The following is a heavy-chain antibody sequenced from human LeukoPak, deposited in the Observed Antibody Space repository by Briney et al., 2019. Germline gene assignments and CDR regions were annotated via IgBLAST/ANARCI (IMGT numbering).Heavy chain of an antibody. CDR2: IYPGDSDI. V-gene: IGHV5-51*01. D-gene: IGHD3-22*01. Sequence: GESLKISCKGSGHSFTSYWIGWVRQMPGKGLERMGIIYPGDSDIKYSPSFQGQVTISADRSISTAYLQWSSLKASDTAVYYCTYYYYDSSGYILFDYWGQGTLVTVSS. CDR1: GHSFTSYW. CDR3: TYYYYDSSGYILFDY. J-gene: IGHJ4*02.